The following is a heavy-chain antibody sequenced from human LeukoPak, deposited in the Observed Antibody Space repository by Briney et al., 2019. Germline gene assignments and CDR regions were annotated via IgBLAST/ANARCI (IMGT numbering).Heavy chain of an antibody. D-gene: IGHD3-10*01. CDR2: IYHSGST. CDR3: ARLPRDTMVRGVIDY. J-gene: IGHJ4*02. V-gene: IGHV4-59*12. CDR1: GGSISSYY. Sequence: PSETLSLTCTVSGGSISSYYWSWIRQPPGKGLEWIGEIYHSGSTNYNPSLKSRVTISVDKSKNQFSLKLSSVTAADTAVYYCARLPRDTMVRGVIDYWGQGTLVTVSS.